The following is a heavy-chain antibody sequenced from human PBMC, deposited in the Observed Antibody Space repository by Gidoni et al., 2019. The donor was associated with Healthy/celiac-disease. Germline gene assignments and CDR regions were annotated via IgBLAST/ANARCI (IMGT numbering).Heavy chain of an antibody. CDR1: AFTFSSYA. CDR2: ISGRGGST. Sequence: DVQLLDSVGGLVQPGGSLSLSCAASAFTFSSYALSWVRQAQGKGLEGVSAISGRGGSTYYADSVKGRFTISRDNSKNTLYLKMNSLRAEDTAVYYCEKDTEERGYSYAEWGQGTLVTVSS. CDR3: EKDTEERGYSYAE. J-gene: IGHJ4*02. V-gene: IGHV3-23*01. D-gene: IGHD5-18*01.